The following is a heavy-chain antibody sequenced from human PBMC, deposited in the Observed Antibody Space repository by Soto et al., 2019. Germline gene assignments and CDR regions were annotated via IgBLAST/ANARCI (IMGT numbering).Heavy chain of an antibody. CDR3: ARDLGATYYDILTGDYGMDV. CDR2: ISAYNGNT. V-gene: IGHV1-18*04. D-gene: IGHD3-9*01. CDR1: GYTFTSYG. Sequence: ASVKVSCKASGYTFTSYGINWVRQAPGQRLEWMGWISAYNGNTNYAQKLQGRVTMTPDTSTSTAYMELRSLRSDDTAVYYCARDLGATYYDILTGDYGMDVWGQGTTVTVSS. J-gene: IGHJ6*02.